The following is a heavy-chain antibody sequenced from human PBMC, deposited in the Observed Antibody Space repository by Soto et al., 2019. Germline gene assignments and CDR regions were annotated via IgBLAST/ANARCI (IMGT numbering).Heavy chain of an antibody. CDR2: ISYDGSNK. Sequence: GGSLRLSCAASGFTFSSYGMHWVRQAPGKGLEWVAVISYDGSNKYYADSVKGRFTISRDNSKNTLYLQMNSLRAEDTAVYYCAKDYKRWGIAAAGTDYWGQGTLVTVSS. D-gene: IGHD6-13*01. V-gene: IGHV3-30*18. J-gene: IGHJ4*02. CDR3: AKDYKRWGIAAAGTDY. CDR1: GFTFSSYG.